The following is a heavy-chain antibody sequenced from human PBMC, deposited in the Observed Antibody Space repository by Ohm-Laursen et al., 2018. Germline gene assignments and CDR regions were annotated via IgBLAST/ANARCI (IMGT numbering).Heavy chain of an antibody. J-gene: IGHJ1*01. CDR1: GFTFSSYW. Sequence: SLRLSCAASGFTFSSYWMHWVRQAPGKGLVWASRINSNGSSTSYADSVKGRFTISRDNAKNTLYLQMNSLRAEDTAVYYCARDPPYSGSDRADLQHGGQGPWVPAPS. CDR2: INSNGSST. V-gene: IGHV3-74*01. CDR3: ARDPPYSGSDRADLQH. D-gene: IGHD1-26*01.